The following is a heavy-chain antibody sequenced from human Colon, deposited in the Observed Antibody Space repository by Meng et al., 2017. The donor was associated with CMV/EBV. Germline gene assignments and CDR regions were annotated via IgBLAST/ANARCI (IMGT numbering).Heavy chain of an antibody. J-gene: IGHJ4*02. CDR2: ISAYNGNT. V-gene: IGHV1-18*01. CDR3: ARDSYTSGTSDY. Sequence: SCKASGYTFTSYGISWVRQTPGQGLEWMGWISAYNGNTNYAQKLQGRVTMTTDTSTSTAYMELRSLRSDDTAVYYCARDSYTSGTSDYWGQGTLVTVSS. CDR1: GYTFTSYG. D-gene: IGHD3-10*01.